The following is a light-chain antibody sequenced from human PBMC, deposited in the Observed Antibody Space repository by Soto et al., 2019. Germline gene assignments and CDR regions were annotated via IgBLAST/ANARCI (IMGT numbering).Light chain of an antibody. V-gene: IGLV1-44*01. Sequence: QSVLTQRPSASGTPGQSVTISCSGSSSNIGSNTVNWYQQLSGAAPKLLIHNNDQRPSGVPDRFSGSKSDTSASLAISGLRLADGVDFSFAAWDETLPAV. J-gene: IGLJ7*01. CDR3: AAWDETLPAV. CDR2: NND. CDR1: SSNIGSNT.